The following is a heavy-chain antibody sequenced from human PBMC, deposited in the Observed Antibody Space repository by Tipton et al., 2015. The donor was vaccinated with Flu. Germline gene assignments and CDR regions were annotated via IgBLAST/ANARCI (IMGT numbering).Heavy chain of an antibody. CDR3: ARRDYSNYVSEPKNWFDP. J-gene: IGHJ5*02. D-gene: IGHD4-11*01. V-gene: IGHV4-38-2*01. CDR1: GDSIRSSDYY. CDR2: IFHSGNT. Sequence: LRLSCAVSGDSIRSSDYYWGWIRQPPGKGLEWIGNIFHSGNTYHNPSLKSRVTISVDTSTNQFSLKLSSVTAADTAVYYCARRDYSNYVSEPKNWFDPWGQVALVTVFS.